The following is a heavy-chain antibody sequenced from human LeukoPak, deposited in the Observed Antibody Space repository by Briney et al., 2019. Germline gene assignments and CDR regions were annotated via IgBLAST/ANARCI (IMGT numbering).Heavy chain of an antibody. V-gene: IGHV3-23*01. CDR2: ITKSGDGT. D-gene: IGHD3-10*01. CDR1: GFTFRLYA. CDR3: AEDSVY. Sequence: GGSLRLSCATSGFTFRLYAMSWVRQAPGKGLEWVSGITKSGDGTHYADSVKGRFTISRDNSKSTLYLQMNSLRADDTAIYFLAEDSVYWGQGTLGTRSS. J-gene: IGHJ4*03.